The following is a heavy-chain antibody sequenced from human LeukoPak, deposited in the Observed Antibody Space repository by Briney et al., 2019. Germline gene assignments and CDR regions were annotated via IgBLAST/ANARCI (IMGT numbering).Heavy chain of an antibody. D-gene: IGHD2-2*01. CDR1: GGSFSGYY. V-gene: IGHV4-34*01. CDR2: INHSGST. J-gene: IGHJ4*02. Sequence: KPSETLSLTCAVYGGSFSGYYWSWIRQPPGKGLEWIGEINHSGSTNYNPSLKSRVTISVDTSKNQFSLKLSSVTAADTAVYYRARSRPTRYCSSTSCSPLDYWGQGILVTVSS. CDR3: ARSRPTRYCSSTSCSPLDY.